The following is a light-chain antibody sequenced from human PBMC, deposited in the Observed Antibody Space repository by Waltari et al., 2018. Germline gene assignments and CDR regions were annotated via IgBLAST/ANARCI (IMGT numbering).Light chain of an antibody. V-gene: IGLV3-19*01. Sequence: SSELTQDPVVSVALGQTVRITLQGDRLSHYYANWYHQKPGQAPVLVMYGKNNRPSGIPDRFSGSYSGTTASLIITGAQAEDEGDYYCNSRDSRGHPLVFGTGTKVTVL. J-gene: IGLJ1*01. CDR1: RLSHYY. CDR3: NSRDSRGHPLV. CDR2: GKN.